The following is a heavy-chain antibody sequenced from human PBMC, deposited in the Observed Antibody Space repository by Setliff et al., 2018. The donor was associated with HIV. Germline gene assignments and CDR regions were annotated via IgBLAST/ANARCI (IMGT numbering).Heavy chain of an antibody. CDR3: ARLMTADYYDTSGYFQH. V-gene: IGHV1-69*13. J-gene: IGHJ1*01. Sequence: ASVKVSCKASGGTFGSFGISWVRQAPGQGLEWMGGVISIFSRAVYAQIFQDRVTITADEYTSTAYMELSSLRSEDTAVYYCARLMTADYYDTSGYFQHWGQGTLVTVSS. D-gene: IGHD3-22*01. CDR1: GGTFGSFG. CDR2: VISIFSRA.